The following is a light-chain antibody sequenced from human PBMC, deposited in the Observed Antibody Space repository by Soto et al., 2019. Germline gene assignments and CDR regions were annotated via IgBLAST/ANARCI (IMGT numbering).Light chain of an antibody. J-gene: IGKJ1*01. CDR1: QSISIL. CDR3: QQYNSYPWT. CDR2: KAS. V-gene: IGKV1-5*03. Sequence: IDMTQSPSALSASLGDRVTITCRASQSISILLAWYQQKPGKAPKLLIYKASTLESGVPSNFSGSGSGTEFTLTISSLQPEDFATYYCQQYNSYPWTFGQGTKVDIK.